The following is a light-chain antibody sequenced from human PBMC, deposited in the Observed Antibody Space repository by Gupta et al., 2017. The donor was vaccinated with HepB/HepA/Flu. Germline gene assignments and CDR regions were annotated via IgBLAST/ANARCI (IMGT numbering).Light chain of an antibody. CDR3: CSYAGSYWV. J-gene: IGLJ3*02. V-gene: IGLV2-11*03. Sequence: ISCTGSNGDVGGYNYVSWFQQHPGKAPKLMIYDVTKWPSGVPDRFSGSKSGNTASLTISGLQNEDEADYYCCSYAGSYWVFGGGTKLTVL. CDR2: DVT. CDR1: NGDVGGYNY.